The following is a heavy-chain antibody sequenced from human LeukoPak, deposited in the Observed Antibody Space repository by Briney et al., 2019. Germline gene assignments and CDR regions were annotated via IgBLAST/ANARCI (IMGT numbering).Heavy chain of an antibody. Sequence: ASVKVSCKASGYTFTGYYMHWVRQAPGQGLEWMGWINPNSGGTNYAQKFQGRVTMTRNTSISTAYMELSRLRSDDTAVYYCARVGQDGYNYKYFQHWGQGTLVTVSS. V-gene: IGHV1-2*02. CDR3: ARVGQDGYNYKYFQH. CDR1: GYTFTGYY. CDR2: INPNSGGT. J-gene: IGHJ1*01. D-gene: IGHD5-24*01.